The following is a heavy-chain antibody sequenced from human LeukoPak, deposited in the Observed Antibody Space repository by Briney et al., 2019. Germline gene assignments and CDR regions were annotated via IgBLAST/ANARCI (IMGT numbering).Heavy chain of an antibody. J-gene: IGHJ4*02. Sequence: PSQTLSLTCAVYGGSFSGYYWSWIRHPPGKGLEWIGEINHSGSTNYNPSLKSRVTISVDTSKNQFSLKLSSVTAADTAVYYCAREKYNWSRHFDYWGQGTLVAVSS. D-gene: IGHD1-20*01. CDR3: AREKYNWSRHFDY. V-gene: IGHV4-34*01. CDR1: GGSFSGYY. CDR2: INHSGST.